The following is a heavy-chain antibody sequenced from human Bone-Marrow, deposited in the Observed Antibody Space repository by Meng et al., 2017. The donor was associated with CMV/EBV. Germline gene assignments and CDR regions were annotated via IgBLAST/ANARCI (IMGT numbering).Heavy chain of an antibody. V-gene: IGHV4-61*02. J-gene: IGHJ4*02. D-gene: IGHD1-1*01. Sequence: VPPQEAGPGLVKPSHRLSLTCTVSGGSISSGSYYWNWIRQPAGKGLEWIGRTHTSGNTNYNPSLKSRVTISVDTSKNQLSLKVTSVTAADTAVYYCARGDRVELEPFDYWGRGILVTVSS. CDR2: THTSGNT. CDR1: GGSISSGSYY. CDR3: ARGDRVELEPFDY.